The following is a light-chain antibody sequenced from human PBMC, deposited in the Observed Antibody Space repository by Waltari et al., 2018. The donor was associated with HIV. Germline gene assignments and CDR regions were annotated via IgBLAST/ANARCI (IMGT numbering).Light chain of an antibody. V-gene: IGLV2-14*03. J-gene: IGLJ2*01. Sequence: QSALTQPASVSGSPGQSVTISCTGTTSDFGRYTPVLWYQQHPGNVPNVIIYEVTSRPSGVPHRFSGSRSGNTASLTISGLQAEDEAVYYCSTHTTSDTLIFGGGTKLTVL. CDR2: EVT. CDR1: TSDFGRYTP. CDR3: STHTTSDTLI.